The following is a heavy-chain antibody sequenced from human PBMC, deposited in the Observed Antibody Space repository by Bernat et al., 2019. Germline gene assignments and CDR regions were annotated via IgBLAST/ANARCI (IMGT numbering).Heavy chain of an antibody. CDR1: GGSISSSAYY. V-gene: IGHV4-39*01. D-gene: IGHD6-13*01. CDR2: IYYSGNT. J-gene: IGHJ4*02. CDR3: ARLSSSYLDY. Sequence: QLQLQESGPGLVKPSETLSLTCTVSGGSISSSAYYWGWIRQPPGKGLEWIGSIYYSGNTYYNPSLKSRVTISVDTLKNQFSLKLSSVTAADTAVYSCARLSSSYLDYWGRGTLVTVSS.